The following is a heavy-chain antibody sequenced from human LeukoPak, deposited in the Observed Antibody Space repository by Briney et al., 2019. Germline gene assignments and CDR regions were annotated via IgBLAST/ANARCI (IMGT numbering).Heavy chain of an antibody. D-gene: IGHD3-3*01. CDR3: ARDFEWNFDY. CDR2: IRSDGSNQ. J-gene: IGHJ4*02. V-gene: IGHV3-30*02. CDR1: GFTFSYYG. Sequence: GGSLRLSCVASGFTFSYYGMHWVRQAPGKGLEWVTFIRSDGSNQYYADSVKGRFTISRDSSKNTLFLQMKSLRPEDTAVYYCARDFEWNFDYWGQGTLVTVSS.